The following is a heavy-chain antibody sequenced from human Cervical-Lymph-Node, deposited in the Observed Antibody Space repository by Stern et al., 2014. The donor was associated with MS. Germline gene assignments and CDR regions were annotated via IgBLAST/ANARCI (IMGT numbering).Heavy chain of an antibody. D-gene: IGHD3-16*01. CDR2: INPNGSVT. Sequence: QLVQSGPEVKKPGASVMVSCKTSGYTFTNYYIHWVRQAPGQGLEWMGIINPNGSVTASAQKFQGRLTMTRDTSTTTVYMRLITLTSEDTAMYYCTRAVGGVGREWGQGTLVFVSS. CDR3: TRAVGGVGRE. CDR1: GYTFTNYY. J-gene: IGHJ4*02. V-gene: IGHV1-46*01.